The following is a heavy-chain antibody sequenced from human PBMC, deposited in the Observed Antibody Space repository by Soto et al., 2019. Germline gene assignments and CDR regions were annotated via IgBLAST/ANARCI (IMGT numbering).Heavy chain of an antibody. CDR3: AREGTAAAGTDYYYYGMDV. V-gene: IGHV1-2*04. CDR2: INPNSGGT. Sequence: ASVKVSCKASGYTFTGYYMHWVRQAPGQGLEWMGWINPNSGGTNYAQKFQGWVTMTRDTSISPAYMELSRLRSDETAVYYWAREGTAAAGTDYYYYGMDVWGQGTTVTVSS. CDR1: GYTFTGYY. D-gene: IGHD6-13*01. J-gene: IGHJ6*02.